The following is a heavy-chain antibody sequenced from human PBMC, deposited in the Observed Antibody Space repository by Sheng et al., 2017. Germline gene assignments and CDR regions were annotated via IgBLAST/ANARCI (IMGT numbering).Heavy chain of an antibody. Sequence: EVQLLESGGGLVQPGGSLRLSCAASGFTFSSYAMSWVRQAPGKGLEWVSAISGSGGSTYYADSVKGRFTISRDNSKNTLYLQMNSLRAEDTAVYYCAKLSMVATSSWISYFQHWGRGRPWSPSP. CDR2: ISGSGGST. J-gene: IGHJ1*01. CDR1: GFTFSSYA. D-gene: IGHD5-12*01. V-gene: IGHV3-23*01. CDR3: AKLSMVATSSWISYFQH.